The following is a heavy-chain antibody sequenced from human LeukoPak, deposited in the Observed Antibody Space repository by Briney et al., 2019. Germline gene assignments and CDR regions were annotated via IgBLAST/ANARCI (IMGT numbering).Heavy chain of an antibody. D-gene: IGHD1-1*01. J-gene: IGHJ3*02. CDR1: GFTFRSYS. CDR2: LSSSSSYL. CDR3: ARDSPRPGWNDHLDAFDI. V-gene: IGHV3-21*01. Sequence: GGSLRLSCAASGFTFRSYSMNWVRQAPGKGLEWVSSLSSSSSYLYYADSVKGRFTISRDNAKNSLYLQMNSLRAEDTAVYYCARDSPRPGWNDHLDAFDIWGQGTMVTVSS.